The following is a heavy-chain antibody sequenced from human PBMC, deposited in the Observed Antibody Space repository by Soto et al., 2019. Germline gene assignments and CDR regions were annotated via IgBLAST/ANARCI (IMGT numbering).Heavy chain of an antibody. J-gene: IGHJ6*03. CDR3: AKDRKRINCSGGSCYLYYYMDV. CDR1: GFTFSSYA. CDR2: ISGSGGST. D-gene: IGHD2-15*01. Sequence: EVQLLESGGGLVQPGGSLRLSCAASGFTFSSYAMSWVRQAPGKGLEWVSAISGSGGSTYYADSVKGRFTISRDNSKNTLYLQMNSLRAEDTAVYCCAKDRKRINCSGGSCYLYYYMDVWGKGTTVTVSS. V-gene: IGHV3-23*01.